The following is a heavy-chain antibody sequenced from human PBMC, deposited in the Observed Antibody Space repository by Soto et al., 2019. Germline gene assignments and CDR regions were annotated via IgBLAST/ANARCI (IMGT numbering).Heavy chain of an antibody. CDR3: ARKADSSSWSFDY. J-gene: IGHJ4*02. CDR2: INPNSGGT. D-gene: IGHD6-13*01. Sequence: GASVKVSCKASGYTFTGYYMHWVRQAPGQGLEWMGWINPNSGGTNYAQKFQGRVTMTRDTSISTAYMELSRLRSDDTAVYYCARKADSSSWSFDYWGQGTLVTVSS. CDR1: GYTFTGYY. V-gene: IGHV1-2*02.